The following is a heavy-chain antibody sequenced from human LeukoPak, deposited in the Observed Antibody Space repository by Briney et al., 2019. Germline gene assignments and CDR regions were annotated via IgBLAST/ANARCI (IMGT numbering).Heavy chain of an antibody. J-gene: IGHJ4*02. CDR3: ARDFPMYYYDSSGYYYGY. Sequence: GGSLRLSCAASGFTFSSYWMHWVRQAPGKGLVWVSRINSDGSSTSYADSVKGRFTISRDNVKNTLYLQMNSLRAEDTAVYYCARDFPMYYYDSSGYYYGYWGQGTLVTVSS. CDR1: GFTFSSYW. V-gene: IGHV3-74*01. CDR2: INSDGSST. D-gene: IGHD3-22*01.